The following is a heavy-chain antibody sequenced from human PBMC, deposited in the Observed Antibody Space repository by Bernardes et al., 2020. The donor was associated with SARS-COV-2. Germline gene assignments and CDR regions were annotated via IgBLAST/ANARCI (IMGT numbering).Heavy chain of an antibody. V-gene: IGHV1-46*01. CDR3: ARDQQIDYGDYGDDAFDI. D-gene: IGHD4-17*01. J-gene: IGHJ3*02. CDR1: GYTFTSYY. Sequence: ASVTVSCKASGYTFTSYYMHWVRQAPGQGLEWMGIINPSGGSTSYAQKFQGRATMTRDTSTSTVYMELSSLRSEDTAVYYCARDQQIDYGDYGDDAFDIWGQGTMVTVSS. CDR2: INPSGGST.